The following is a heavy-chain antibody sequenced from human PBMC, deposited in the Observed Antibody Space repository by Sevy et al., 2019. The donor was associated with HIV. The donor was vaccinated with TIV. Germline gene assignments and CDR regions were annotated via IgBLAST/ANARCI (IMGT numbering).Heavy chain of an antibody. V-gene: IGHV3-21*01. CDR3: ARGPSYYYDSSGYYRKYFDY. CDR1: GFTFSSYS. CDR2: ISSSSSYI. J-gene: IGHJ4*02. Sequence: GGSLRLSCAASGFTFSSYSMNWVRQAPGKGLEWVSSISSSSSYIHYANSVKGRFTISRDNAKNSLYLQMNSLRAEDTAVYYCARGPSYYYDSSGYYRKYFDYWGQGTLVTVSS. D-gene: IGHD3-22*01.